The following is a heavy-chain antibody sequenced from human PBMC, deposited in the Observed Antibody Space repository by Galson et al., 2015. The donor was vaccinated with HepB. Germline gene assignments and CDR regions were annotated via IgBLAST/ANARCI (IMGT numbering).Heavy chain of an antibody. J-gene: IGHJ4*02. D-gene: IGHD4-17*01. CDR1: GYTFTSYG. V-gene: IGHV1-18*01. CDR3: ARTQLRWGDYVGRRGRIDY. Sequence: SVKVSCKASGYTFTSYGISWVRQAPGQGLEWMGWISAYNGNTNYAQKLQGRVTMTTDTSTSTAYMELRSLRSDDTAVYYCARTQLRWGDYVGRRGRIDYWGQGTLVTVSS. CDR2: ISAYNGNT.